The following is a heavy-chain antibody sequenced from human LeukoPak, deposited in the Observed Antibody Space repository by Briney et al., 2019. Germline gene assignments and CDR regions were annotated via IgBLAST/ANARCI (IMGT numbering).Heavy chain of an antibody. J-gene: IGHJ6*03. V-gene: IGHV1-8*01. Sequence: GASVKVSCKASGYTFTSYDINWVRQATGQGLEWMGWMNPNSGNTGYTQKFQGSVTMTRNTSISTAYMELSSLRSEDTAVYYCARGKMAGYSYGYYYYYYYMDVWGKGTTVTVSS. CDR1: GYTFTSYD. CDR2: MNPNSGNT. D-gene: IGHD5-18*01. CDR3: ARGKMAGYSYGYYYYYYYMDV.